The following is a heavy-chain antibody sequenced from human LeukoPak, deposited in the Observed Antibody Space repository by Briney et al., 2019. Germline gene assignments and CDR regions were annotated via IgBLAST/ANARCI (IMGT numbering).Heavy chain of an antibody. V-gene: IGHV3-9*01. Sequence: GRSLRLSCVASGFTFDEHAMYWVRQAPGRGLEWVSGISWNSGSIGYADSVKGRFTISRDNAKNSLFLQMNSPRAEDTAIYYCARASWISTADAVCWGQGTQVTVSS. CDR1: GFTFDEHA. J-gene: IGHJ4*02. D-gene: IGHD2-2*03. CDR2: ISWNSGSI. CDR3: ARASWISTADAVC.